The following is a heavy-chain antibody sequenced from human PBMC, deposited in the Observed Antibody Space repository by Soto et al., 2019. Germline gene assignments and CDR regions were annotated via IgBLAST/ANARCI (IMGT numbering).Heavy chain of an antibody. Sequence: QVQLQESGPGLVKPSQTLSLTSTFSGGSSSTGGYSWTWIRQHPGKGLECIGYIYYSGSTYYHPSLKSRVTISVDTSKKQFSLKLSSVTAAETSVYSCARGLSVTIFDNWGQGTRVTVSS. D-gene: IGHD4-17*01. CDR1: GGSSSTGGYS. CDR3: ARGLSVTIFDN. CDR2: IYYSGST. V-gene: IGHV4-31*03. J-gene: IGHJ4*02.